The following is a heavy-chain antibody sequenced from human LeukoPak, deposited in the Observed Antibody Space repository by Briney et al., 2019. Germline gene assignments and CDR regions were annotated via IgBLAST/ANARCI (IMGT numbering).Heavy chain of an antibody. CDR3: ARVVPAQGWFDP. D-gene: IGHD2-2*01. J-gene: IGHJ5*02. Sequence: PGGSLRLSCAASGFTVSSNFMAWVRQAPGKGLEWVSVIYGGGSTFYADSVKGRFTISRDNAKNSLYLQMNSLRAEDTAVYYCARVVPAQGWFDPWGQGTLVTVSS. CDR1: GFTVSSNF. V-gene: IGHV3-66*01. CDR2: IYGGGST.